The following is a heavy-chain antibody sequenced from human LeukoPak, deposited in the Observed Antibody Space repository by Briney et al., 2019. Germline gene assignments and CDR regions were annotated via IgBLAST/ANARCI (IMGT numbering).Heavy chain of an antibody. D-gene: IGHD3-10*01. CDR3: ASYYGSGGEFDY. V-gene: IGHV4-34*01. Sequence: SETLSLTCAVYGGSFSGYYWSWIRQPPGKGLEWIGEINHSGSTNYNPSLKSRVTISVDTSKNQFSLKLSSVTAADTAVYYCASYYGSGGEFDYWGQGTLVTVSS. CDR2: INHSGST. J-gene: IGHJ4*02. CDR1: GGSFSGYY.